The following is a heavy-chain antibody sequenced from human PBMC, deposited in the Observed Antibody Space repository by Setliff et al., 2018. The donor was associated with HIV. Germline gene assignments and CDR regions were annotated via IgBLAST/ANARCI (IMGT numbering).Heavy chain of an antibody. Sequence: PGGSLRLSCTVSGFTVSSNYMTWVRQAPGKGLEWVALMYDGGSTYYADSVKGRFTITRDISKNTLDRQMNSLRVDDTAVYYCAKGSGFYDYWGQGTLVTVSS. J-gene: IGHJ4*02. D-gene: IGHD3-22*01. CDR3: AKGSGFYDY. CDR2: MYDGGST. V-gene: IGHV3-53*01. CDR1: GFTVSSNY.